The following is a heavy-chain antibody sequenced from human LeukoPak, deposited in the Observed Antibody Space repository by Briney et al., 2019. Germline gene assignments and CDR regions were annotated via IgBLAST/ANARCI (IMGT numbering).Heavy chain of an antibody. Sequence: ASVKVSCKASGYTFTSYGISWVRQAPGQGLEWMGWISAYNGNTNYAQKLQGRVTMTTDTSTSTAYMELRSLRSDDTAVYYCARHVLLLWFGEPKAYAFDIWGQGTMVTVSS. CDR3: ARHVLLLWFGEPKAYAFDI. V-gene: IGHV1-18*01. CDR2: ISAYNGNT. D-gene: IGHD3-10*01. J-gene: IGHJ3*02. CDR1: GYTFTSYG.